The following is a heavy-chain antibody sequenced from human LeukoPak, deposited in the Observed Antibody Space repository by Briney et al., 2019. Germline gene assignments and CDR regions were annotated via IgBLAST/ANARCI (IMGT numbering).Heavy chain of an antibody. CDR1: GYTFTSYY. CDR2: INPSGGST. V-gene: IGHV1-46*01. D-gene: IGHD3-22*01. Sequence: ASVKVSCKASGYTFTSYYMHWVRQAPGQGLEWMGIINPSGGSTSYAQKFQGRVTMTRDTSTSTVYMELSGLRSEDTAVYYCARGYSPRWSSGYSGNFDYWGQGTLVTVSS. J-gene: IGHJ4*02. CDR3: ARGYSPRWSSGYSGNFDY.